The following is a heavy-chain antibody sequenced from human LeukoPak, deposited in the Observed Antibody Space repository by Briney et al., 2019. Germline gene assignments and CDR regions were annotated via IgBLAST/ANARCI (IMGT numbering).Heavy chain of an antibody. D-gene: IGHD4-23*01. Sequence: SQTLSLTCAISGDSVSSNSAAWNWIRQSPSRGLEWLGRTYYRSKWYNDYAVSVKSRITINPDTSKNQFSLQLSSVTAADTAVYYCARVRYGGNSRAREWFDPWGQGTLVTVSS. CDR1: GDSVSSNSAA. CDR2: TYYRSKWYN. V-gene: IGHV6-1*01. CDR3: ARVRYGGNSRAREWFDP. J-gene: IGHJ5*02.